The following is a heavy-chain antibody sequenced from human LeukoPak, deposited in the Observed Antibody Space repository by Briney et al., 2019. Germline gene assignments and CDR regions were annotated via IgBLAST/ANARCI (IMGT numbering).Heavy chain of an antibody. J-gene: IGHJ4*02. CDR3: ARATLYGDYDMDFDY. CDR1: GESLSGYY. V-gene: IGHV4-59*10. CDR2: IYTSGST. D-gene: IGHD4-17*01. Sequence: PSETLTLTCAVYGESLSGYYWSWIRQPAGKGLEWIGRIYTSGSTNYNPSLKSRVTMSVDTSKNQFPLKLSSVTAADTAVYYCARATLYGDYDMDFDYWGQGTLVTVSS.